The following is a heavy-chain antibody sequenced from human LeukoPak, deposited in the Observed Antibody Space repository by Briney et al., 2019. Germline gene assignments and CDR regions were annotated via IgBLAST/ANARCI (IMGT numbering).Heavy chain of an antibody. CDR2: ISYDGSNK. CDR3: ARVRFSGGSGRDYPHY. CDR1: GLTFSSYA. D-gene: IGHD3-10*01. V-gene: IGHV3-30*04. Sequence: GGSLRLSCAASGLTFSSYAMHWVRQAPGKGLEWGAVISYDGSNKYYADSVKGRFTISRDNSKNTLYLQMNSLRAEDTAVYYCARVRFSGGSGRDYPHYWGQGTLVTVSS. J-gene: IGHJ4*02.